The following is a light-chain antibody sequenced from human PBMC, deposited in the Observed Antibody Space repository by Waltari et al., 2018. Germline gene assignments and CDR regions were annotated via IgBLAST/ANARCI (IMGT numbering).Light chain of an antibody. CDR2: DVS. V-gene: IGLV2-14*03. Sequence: HSALTQPASVSGSPGPSITISCTGSSSDIGNYNYVPWYQQHPGKAPKLMIFDVSNRPSGVSNRFSGSKCGKTASLTSSGLQGEDEADYYCSSYISSDTLELFGGRTSLTVL. CDR3: SSYISSDTLEL. CDR1: SSDIGNYNY. J-gene: IGLJ2*01.